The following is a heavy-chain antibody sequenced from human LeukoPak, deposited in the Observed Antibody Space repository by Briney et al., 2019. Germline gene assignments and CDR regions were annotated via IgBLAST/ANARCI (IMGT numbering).Heavy chain of an antibody. J-gene: IGHJ4*02. CDR1: GFTFSSYS. Sequence: GASLRLSCAASGFTFSSYSMNWVRQAPGKGLEWVSSISSSSNYIYYADSVKGRFTISRDNSKNILFLQMNSLRAEDTAVYHCAKDPRGYSGYDPTDYFDYWGQGTLVTVSS. V-gene: IGHV3-21*01. CDR2: ISSSSNYI. CDR3: AKDPRGYSGYDPTDYFDY. D-gene: IGHD5-12*01.